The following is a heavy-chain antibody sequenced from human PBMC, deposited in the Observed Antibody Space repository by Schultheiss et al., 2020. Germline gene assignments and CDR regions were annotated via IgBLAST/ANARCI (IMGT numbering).Heavy chain of an antibody. J-gene: IGHJ4*02. CDR2: ISWNSGSI. CDR3: AKDRNYDFWSGYPNTPYFDY. D-gene: IGHD3-3*01. CDR1: GFTFDDYA. Sequence: SLKISCAASGFTFDDYAMSCVRQAPGKGLEWVSGISWNSGSIGYADSVKGRFTISRDNAKNSLYLQMNSLRAEDTALYYCAKDRNYDFWSGYPNTPYFDYWGQGTLVTVSS. V-gene: IGHV3-9*01.